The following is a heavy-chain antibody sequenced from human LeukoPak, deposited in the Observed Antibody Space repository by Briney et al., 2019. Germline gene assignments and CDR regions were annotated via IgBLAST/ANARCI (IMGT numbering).Heavy chain of an antibody. V-gene: IGHV1-18*01. CDR2: ISTYNGNT. Sequence: GASVKVSCKASGYTFTSYGISWVRQAPGQGLEWMGWISTYNGNTNYAQKLQGRVTLTTDTSTNTAYMELTSLRSDDTAVYYCARPFMEQLVPFDHWGQGTLVTVSS. J-gene: IGHJ5*02. CDR1: GYTFTSYG. D-gene: IGHD6-13*01. CDR3: ARPFMEQLVPFDH.